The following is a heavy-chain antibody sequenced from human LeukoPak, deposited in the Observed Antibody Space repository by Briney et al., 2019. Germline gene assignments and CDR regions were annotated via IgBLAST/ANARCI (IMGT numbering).Heavy chain of an antibody. CDR3: ARAYSGYVLFDY. D-gene: IGHD5-12*01. V-gene: IGHV3-48*02. CDR1: GFTFSSYS. CDR2: ITSSGSAR. Sequence: GGSLRLSCAASGFTFSSYSTNWVRQAPGKGLEWVSYITSSGSARYYADSVKGRFTISRDNAKNSLHLQMNSLRDEDTAVYYCARAYSGYVLFDYWGQGTLVTVSS. J-gene: IGHJ4*02.